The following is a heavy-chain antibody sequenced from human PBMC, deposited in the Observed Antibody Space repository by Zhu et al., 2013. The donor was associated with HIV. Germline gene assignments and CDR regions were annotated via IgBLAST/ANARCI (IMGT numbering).Heavy chain of an antibody. CDR3: VRHPYGGIDRPGLGGNYYGMDV. CDR1: GGTFSSYA. D-gene: IGHD3-16*01. V-gene: IGHV1-46*01. CDR2: INPYGGST. Sequence: QVQLVQSGAEVKKPGSSVKVSCKASGGTFSSYAISWVRQAPGHALEWMGIINPYGGSTNYAQKFQGRVTMTRDTSTRTVYMELSTLTSEDTAVYYCVRHPYGGIDRPGLGGNYYGMDVWGQGTTVTVSS. J-gene: IGHJ6*02.